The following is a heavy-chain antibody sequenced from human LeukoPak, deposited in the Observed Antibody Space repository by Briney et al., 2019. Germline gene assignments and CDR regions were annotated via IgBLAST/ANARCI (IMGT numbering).Heavy chain of an antibody. Sequence: PSETLSLTCAVYGGSFSGYYWSWIRQPPGKGLEWIGEINHSGSTNYNPSLKSRVTMSVDTSKNQFSLKLSSVTAADTAVYYCARFTIFDYYMDVWGKGTTVTISS. CDR1: GGSFSGYY. CDR2: INHSGST. CDR3: ARFTIFDYYMDV. V-gene: IGHV4-34*01. D-gene: IGHD3-9*01. J-gene: IGHJ6*03.